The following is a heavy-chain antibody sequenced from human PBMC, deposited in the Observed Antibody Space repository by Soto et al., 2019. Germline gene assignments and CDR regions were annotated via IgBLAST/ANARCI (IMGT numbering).Heavy chain of an antibody. CDR2: IKSKTDGGTT. J-gene: IGHJ4*02. CDR3: TTDPTYYDILTGRGLDY. V-gene: IGHV3-15*01. D-gene: IGHD3-9*01. CDR1: GFTFSNAW. Sequence: PGGSLRLSCAASGFTFSNAWMSWVRQAPGKGLEWVGRIKSKTDGGTTDYAAPVKGRFTISRDDSKNTLYLQMNSLKTEDTAVYYCTTDPTYYDILTGRGLDYWGQRTLVTVSS.